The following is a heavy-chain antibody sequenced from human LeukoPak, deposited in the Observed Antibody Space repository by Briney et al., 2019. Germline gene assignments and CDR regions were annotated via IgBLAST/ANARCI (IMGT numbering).Heavy chain of an antibody. J-gene: IGHJ4*02. Sequence: GASVKVSCKTSGCTFTGYYLHWVRQAPGQGVEWMGWIKPNNGDTNYAQKFQGRVTMTRDTSISTGYMELSRLRSDDTAVYYCARTTPFDYWGQGTLVTVSS. CDR3: ARTTPFDY. CDR2: IKPNNGDT. CDR1: GCTFTGYY. V-gene: IGHV1-2*02. D-gene: IGHD1-1*01.